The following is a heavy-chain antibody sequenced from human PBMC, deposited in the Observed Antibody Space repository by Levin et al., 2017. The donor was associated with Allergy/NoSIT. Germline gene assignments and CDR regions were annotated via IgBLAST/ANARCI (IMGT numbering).Heavy chain of an antibody. D-gene: IGHD3-10*01. Sequence: AGGSLRLSCAASGFTFSSYAMHWVRQAPGKGLEWVAVISYDGSNKYYADSVKGRFTISRDNSKNTLYLQMNSLRAEDTAVYYCARDGPYGSGSSHGGLDYWGQGTLVTVSS. J-gene: IGHJ4*02. CDR2: ISYDGSNK. CDR3: ARDGPYGSGSSHGGLDY. V-gene: IGHV3-30*04. CDR1: GFTFSSYA.